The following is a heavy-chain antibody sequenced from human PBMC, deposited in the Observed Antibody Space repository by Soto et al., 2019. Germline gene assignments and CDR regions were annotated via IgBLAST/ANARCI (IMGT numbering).Heavy chain of an antibody. CDR3: ARVHCSGGSCYGNYYYGMDV. Sequence: QVQLVQSGAEVKKPGSSVKVSCKASGGTCSSDTISCVRQAPGQGLEWMGRIIPILGIANYAQKFQGRVTITADKSTRTAYMELSSRRSEDTAVYYCARVHCSGGSCYGNYYYGMDVWGQGTTFTVSS. CDR1: GGTCSSDT. J-gene: IGHJ6*02. V-gene: IGHV1-69*02. CDR2: IIPILGIA. D-gene: IGHD2-15*01.